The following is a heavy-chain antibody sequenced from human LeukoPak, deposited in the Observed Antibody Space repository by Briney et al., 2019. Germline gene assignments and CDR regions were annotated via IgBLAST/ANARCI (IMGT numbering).Heavy chain of an antibody. CDR2: INHSGST. J-gene: IGHJ4*02. Sequence: SETLSLTCTVSGGSISSYYWSWIRQPPGKGLEWIGEINHSGSTNYNPSLKSRVTISVDTSKNQFSLKLSSVTAADTAVYYCARGGGYFDYWGQGTLVTVSS. CDR1: GGSISSYY. D-gene: IGHD3-16*01. V-gene: IGHV4-34*01. CDR3: ARGGGYFDY.